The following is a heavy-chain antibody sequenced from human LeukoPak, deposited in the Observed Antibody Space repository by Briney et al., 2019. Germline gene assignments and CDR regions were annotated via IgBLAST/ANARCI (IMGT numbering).Heavy chain of an antibody. J-gene: IGHJ4*02. CDR3: AKHSGSTWPIFDY. CDR1: GFTFSSYA. Sequence: HAGGSLRLSCAASGFTFSSYAMHWVRQAPGKGLEWVVVISYDGSNKYYADSVKGRFTISRDNSKNTLYLQMNSLRAEDTAVYYCAKHSGSTWPIFDYWGQGTLVTVSS. D-gene: IGHD1-26*01. V-gene: IGHV3-30-3*02. CDR2: ISYDGSNK.